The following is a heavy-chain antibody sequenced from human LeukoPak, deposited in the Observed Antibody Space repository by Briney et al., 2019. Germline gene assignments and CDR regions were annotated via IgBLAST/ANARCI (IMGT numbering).Heavy chain of an antibody. Sequence: PSGTLSLTCSVSGASISSSNLWSWVRQPPGKGLEWIGEIYHSGSTNYNPSLKSRVTISVDKSKNQFSLELTSVAAADTAVYYSAGKARTVPGYYWGQGTLVTVSS. J-gene: IGHJ4*02. CDR3: AGKARTVPGYY. CDR2: IYHSGST. CDR1: GASISSSNL. V-gene: IGHV4-4*02. D-gene: IGHD6-19*01.